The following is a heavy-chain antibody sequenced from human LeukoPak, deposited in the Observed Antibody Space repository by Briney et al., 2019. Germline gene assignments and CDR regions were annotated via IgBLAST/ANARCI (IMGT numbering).Heavy chain of an antibody. CDR1: GFTFSSYW. D-gene: IGHD3-3*01. J-gene: IGHJ4*02. Sequence: PGGSLRLSCAASGFTFSSYWMHWVGQAPGKGLVWVSYISSSGSTEFYADSVKGRFTISRHNAKNSLYLQMNSLRAEDTAVYYCARSSISHDFWGQGTLVTVSS. CDR2: ISSSGSTE. CDR3: ARSSISHDF. V-gene: IGHV3-48*04.